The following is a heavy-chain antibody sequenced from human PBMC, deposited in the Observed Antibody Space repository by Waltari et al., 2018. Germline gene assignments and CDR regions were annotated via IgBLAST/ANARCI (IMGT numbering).Heavy chain of an antibody. CDR3: ARDYGAPAFDI. CDR2: ITSSSSSI. V-gene: IGHV3-21*01. D-gene: IGHD3-10*01. CDR1: GFTFLNYT. Sequence: EVQLVESGGGVVKPGGSLRLPCAASGFTFLNYTMNWVRQAPGKGLGWVSSITSSSSSIYYADSVKGRFTISRDNAKNSLYLQVNSLRAEDTAVYYCARDYGAPAFDIWGQGTMVTVSS. J-gene: IGHJ3*02.